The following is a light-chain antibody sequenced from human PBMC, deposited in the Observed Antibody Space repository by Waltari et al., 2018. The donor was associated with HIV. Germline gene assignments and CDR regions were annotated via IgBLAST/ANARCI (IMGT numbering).Light chain of an antibody. CDR1: NIGRKS. V-gene: IGLV3-21*04. CDR2: YDS. Sequence: SYVLTQSPSMPVAPGKTARITCGGNNIGRKSVNWYQQKPGQAPVLVIYYDSDRPSGIPERFSGSNSGNTATLTISRVEAGDEADYYCQVWDSSSGVVFGGGTRLTVL. CDR3: QVWDSSSGVV. J-gene: IGLJ2*01.